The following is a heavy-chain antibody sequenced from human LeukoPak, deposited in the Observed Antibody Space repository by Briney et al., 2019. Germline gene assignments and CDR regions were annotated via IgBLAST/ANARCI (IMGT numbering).Heavy chain of an antibody. J-gene: IGHJ4*02. CDR3: ARSVAMEGNY. Sequence: GGSLRRSCAASGFTFSSYAMHWVRQAPGKGLEWVSVISGSGDNTYYADSVKGRFTISRDNSKNTLYLQMNSLRAEDTAVYSCARSVAMEGNYWGQGTLVTVSS. V-gene: IGHV3-23*01. D-gene: IGHD5-18*01. CDR1: GFTFSSYA. CDR2: ISGSGDNT.